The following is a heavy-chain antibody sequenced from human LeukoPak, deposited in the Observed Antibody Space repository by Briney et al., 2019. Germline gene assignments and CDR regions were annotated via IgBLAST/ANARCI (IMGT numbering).Heavy chain of an antibody. CDR2: ISGSGGST. CDR1: GFTFSCYA. V-gene: IGHV3-23*01. J-gene: IGHJ4*02. Sequence: GGSLRLSCAASGFTFSCYAMSWVRQAPGKGLEWVSAISGSGGSTYYAGSVKGRFTISRDNSKNTLYLQTNSLRAEDTAVYYCAKDSYYGSGSFFFDYWGQGTLVTVSS. D-gene: IGHD3-10*01. CDR3: AKDSYYGSGSFFFDY.